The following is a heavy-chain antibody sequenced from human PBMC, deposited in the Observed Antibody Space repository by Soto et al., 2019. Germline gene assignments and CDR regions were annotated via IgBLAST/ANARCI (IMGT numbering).Heavy chain of an antibody. CDR2: ISYDGSNK. CDR1: GFTFSSYG. Sequence: PGGSLRLSCAASGFTFSSYGMHWVRQAPGKGLEWVAVISYDGSNKYYADSVKGRFTISRDNSKNTLYLQMNSLRAEDTAVYYCAKGRWQWLYYGMDVWGQGTTVTGSS. D-gene: IGHD6-19*01. V-gene: IGHV3-30*18. J-gene: IGHJ6*02. CDR3: AKGRWQWLYYGMDV.